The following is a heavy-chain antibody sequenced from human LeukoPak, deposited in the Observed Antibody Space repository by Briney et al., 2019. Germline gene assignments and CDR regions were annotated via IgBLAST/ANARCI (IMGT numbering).Heavy chain of an antibody. Sequence: GGTLRLSCAASGFTFSSYGMSWLRQAPGKGLEWVSAISGIGGSPYYADSVKGRFTISRDNSKNTLYLQMNSLRAENTAVYYCAKGSSAAIPDYWGQGTLVTVSS. CDR3: AKGSSAAIPDY. D-gene: IGHD2-2*01. J-gene: IGHJ4*02. V-gene: IGHV3-23*01. CDR2: ISGIGGSP. CDR1: GFTFSSYG.